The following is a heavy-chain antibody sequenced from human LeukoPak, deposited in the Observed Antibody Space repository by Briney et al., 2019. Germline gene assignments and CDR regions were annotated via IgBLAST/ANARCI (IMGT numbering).Heavy chain of an antibody. Sequence: ASVKVPCKASGYTFTSYGISWVRQAPGQGLEWMGWISAYNGNTNYAQKLQGRVTMTTDTSTSTTYMELRSLRSDDTAVYYCAREVPYDTSVYYQPFDYWGQGTLVTVSS. J-gene: IGHJ4*02. CDR1: GYTFTSYG. D-gene: IGHD3-22*01. CDR3: AREVPYDTSVYYQPFDY. CDR2: ISAYNGNT. V-gene: IGHV1-18*01.